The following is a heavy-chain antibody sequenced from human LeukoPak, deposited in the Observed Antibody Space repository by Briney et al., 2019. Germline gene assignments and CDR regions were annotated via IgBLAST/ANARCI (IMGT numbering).Heavy chain of an antibody. J-gene: IGHJ3*02. CDR2: ISGDEIWT. D-gene: IGHD3-22*01. V-gene: IGHV3-74*01. CDR1: GFTFSSCA. Sequence: PGGSLRLSCAASGFTFSSCAMSWVRQAPGKGLVWVSRISGDEIWTSYADSVKGRFIISRDNAKDTLYLQMNSLRTEDTAVYYCAREYNSGPKQTDAFDIWGQGTMVTVSS. CDR3: AREYNSGPKQTDAFDI.